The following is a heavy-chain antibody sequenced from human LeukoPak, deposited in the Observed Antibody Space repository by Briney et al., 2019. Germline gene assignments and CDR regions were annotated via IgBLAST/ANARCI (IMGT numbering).Heavy chain of an antibody. Sequence: GGSLRLSCAASGFTFSSYAMIWVRQAPGKGLVWVSAVGGSGDTTSVADPLTGRLTIAKDNFKKTLYLQMTSLRAEDTAVYYCAKAGYGGSPIVLGYWGQGTLVTVSS. CDR2: VGGSGDTT. CDR1: GFTFSSYA. J-gene: IGHJ4*02. CDR3: AKAGYGGSPIVLGY. D-gene: IGHD2-15*01. V-gene: IGHV3-23*01.